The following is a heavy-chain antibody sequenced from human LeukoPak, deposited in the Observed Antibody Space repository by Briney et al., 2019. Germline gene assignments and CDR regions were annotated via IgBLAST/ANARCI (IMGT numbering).Heavy chain of an antibody. Sequence: SETLSLTCTVSGGSISSYYWSWIRQPPGKGLEWIGYIYYTGSTNYNPSLKSRVTMSVDTPKNQFSLKLNSVTAADTAVYYCARGAYGSGNKAYFQYWGQGTLVTVS. D-gene: IGHD3-10*01. CDR2: IYYTGST. J-gene: IGHJ1*01. CDR3: ARGAYGSGNKAYFQY. CDR1: GGSISSYY. V-gene: IGHV4-59*12.